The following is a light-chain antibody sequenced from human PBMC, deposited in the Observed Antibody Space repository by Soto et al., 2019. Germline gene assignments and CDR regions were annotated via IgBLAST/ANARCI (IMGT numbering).Light chain of an antibody. CDR1: SSDVGGYNY. Sequence: QSVLTQPASVSGSPGQSITISCTGTSSDVGGYNYVSWYQQHPGKAPKLMIYEVSNRPSGVSNRFSGSKSGNTASLTISGLQAEDEADYYCSSYTSGSPYVFGTGTKLTVL. CDR2: EVS. CDR3: SSYTSGSPYV. V-gene: IGLV2-14*01. J-gene: IGLJ1*01.